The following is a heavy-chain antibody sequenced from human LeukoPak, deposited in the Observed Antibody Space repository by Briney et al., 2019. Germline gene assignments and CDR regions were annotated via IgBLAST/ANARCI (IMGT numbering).Heavy chain of an antibody. D-gene: IGHD4-4*01. V-gene: IGHV4-59*08. CDR2: ISYSGST. J-gene: IGHJ4*02. CDR3: ARHYPPDYTFDC. CDR1: GASISSYY. Sequence: LETLSLTCTVSGASISSYYWSWIRQPPGKGLEWIGYISYSGSTNYNPSLKSRVAISVDTSKNQFSLKLSSVTAADTAVYFCARHYPPDYTFDCWGQGTLVTVSS.